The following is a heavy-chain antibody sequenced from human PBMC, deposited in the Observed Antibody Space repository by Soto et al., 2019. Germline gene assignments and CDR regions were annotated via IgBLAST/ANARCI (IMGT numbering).Heavy chain of an antibody. CDR1: GGTFSTYA. CDR3: ARDRSGVVVPAAIPQYFHH. Sequence: QVQLVQSGAEVKKPGSSVKVSCKASGGTFSTYAISWVRQAPGQGVEWMGGIIPIFGTANYAQKFQGRVTITAGKSTSTAYMELSSLGSEDTAVYYCARDRSGVVVPAAIPQYFHHWGQGTLVTVSS. V-gene: IGHV1-69*06. D-gene: IGHD2-2*02. J-gene: IGHJ1*01. CDR2: IIPIFGTA.